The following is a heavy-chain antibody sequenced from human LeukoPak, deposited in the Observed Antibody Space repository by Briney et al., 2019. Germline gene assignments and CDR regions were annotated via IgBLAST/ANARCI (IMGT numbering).Heavy chain of an antibody. CDR2: IDWNGGST. CDR3: ARGLVGATTRSTFDY. J-gene: IGHJ4*02. Sequence: GGSLRLSCAASGFTFDDYGMNWVRQAPGKWLEWVSDIDWNGGSTGYADSVKGRFTISRDNAKNSLYLQMNSLRVEDTALYYCARGLVGATTRSTFDYWGRGTLVTVSS. D-gene: IGHD1-26*01. CDR1: GFTFDDYG. V-gene: IGHV3-20*04.